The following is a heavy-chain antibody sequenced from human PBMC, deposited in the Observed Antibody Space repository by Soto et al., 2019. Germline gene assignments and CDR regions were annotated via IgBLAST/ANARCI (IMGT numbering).Heavy chain of an antibody. D-gene: IGHD1-1*01. CDR3: AREETGTYDH. CDR1: GFTFSSHA. CDR2: LSDSGISI. Sequence: GGSLRLSCTASGFTFSSHAMTWVRQAPGKGLEWVSGLSDSGISIYYADSVKGRLTISRDNSKNTLFLQMNSLRAEDLFVYYCAREETGTYDHWGQGTLVTVSS. J-gene: IGHJ4*02. V-gene: IGHV3-23*01.